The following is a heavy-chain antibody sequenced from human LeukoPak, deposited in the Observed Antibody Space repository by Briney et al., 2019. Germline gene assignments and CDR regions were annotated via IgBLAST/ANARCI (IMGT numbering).Heavy chain of an antibody. CDR3: ASRTYYYGSGSYYKPDY. Sequence: SETLSLTCAVYGGSFSGYYWSWIRQPPGKGLEWIGEINRSGSTNYNPSLKSRVPISVDTSKNQFSLKLSSVTAADTAVHYCASRTYYYGSGSYYKPDYWGQGTLVTVSS. CDR1: GGSFSGYY. D-gene: IGHD3-10*01. J-gene: IGHJ4*02. V-gene: IGHV4-34*01. CDR2: INRSGST.